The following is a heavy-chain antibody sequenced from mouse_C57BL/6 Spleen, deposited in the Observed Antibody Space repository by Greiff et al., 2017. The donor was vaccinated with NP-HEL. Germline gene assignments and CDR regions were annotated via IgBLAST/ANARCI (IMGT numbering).Heavy chain of an antibody. CDR3: EVYQGSSYALDE. D-gene: IGHD1-1*01. CDR2: INPSSGYT. V-gene: IGHV1-4*01. J-gene: IGHJ4*01. CDR1: GYTFTSYT. Sequence: QVQLQQSGAELARPGASVKMSCKASGYTFTSYTMHWVKQRPGQGLEWIGYINPSSGYTKYNQKFKDKATLTADKSSSTAYMQLSSLTSEDSGVEEGEVYQGSSYALDEGAQGTSVTVSS.